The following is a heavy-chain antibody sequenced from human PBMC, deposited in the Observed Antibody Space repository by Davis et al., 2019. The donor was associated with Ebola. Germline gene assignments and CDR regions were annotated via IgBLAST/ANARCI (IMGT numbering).Heavy chain of an antibody. CDR1: GGSISSYY. CDR2: IYTSGST. D-gene: IGHD6-13*01. CDR3: ARGRAIAAAGAIDY. Sequence: PSETLSLTCTVSGGSISSYYWSWIRQPAGKGLEWIGRIYTSGSTNYNPSLKSRVTMSVDTSKNQFSLKLSSVTAADTAVYYCARGRAIAAAGAIDYWGQGTLVTVSS. J-gene: IGHJ4*02. V-gene: IGHV4-4*07.